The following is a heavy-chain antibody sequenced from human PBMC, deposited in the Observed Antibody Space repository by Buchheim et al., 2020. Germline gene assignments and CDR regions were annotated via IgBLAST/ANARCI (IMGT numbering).Heavy chain of an antibody. CDR1: GYTFSNYG. Sequence: EGRLLESGGTLVQPGGSLRLSCVASGYTFSNYGMGWVRQVPGKGLEWLSSISASDGSTDYADSVKGRFTISRDNSKNTLYLQMNSLRAEDTAVCYCARGHYYDSSGYYSLWGQGTL. CDR3: ARGHYYDSSGYYSL. D-gene: IGHD3-22*01. J-gene: IGHJ4*02. V-gene: IGHV3-23*01. CDR2: ISASDGST.